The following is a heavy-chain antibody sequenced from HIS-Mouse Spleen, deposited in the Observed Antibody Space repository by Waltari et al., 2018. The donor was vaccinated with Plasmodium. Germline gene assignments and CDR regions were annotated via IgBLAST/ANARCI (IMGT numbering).Heavy chain of an antibody. CDR2: IGTAGDT. Sequence: EVQLVESGGGLVQPGGSLRLSCAASGFTFSSYDMHWVRQATGKVLEWVSAIGTAGDTYYPGSVKGRFTISRENAKNSLYLQMNSLRAGDTAVYYCARGRWNHAFDIWGQGTMVTVSS. J-gene: IGHJ3*02. V-gene: IGHV3-13*01. D-gene: IGHD1-1*01. CDR1: GFTFSSYD. CDR3: ARGRWNHAFDI.